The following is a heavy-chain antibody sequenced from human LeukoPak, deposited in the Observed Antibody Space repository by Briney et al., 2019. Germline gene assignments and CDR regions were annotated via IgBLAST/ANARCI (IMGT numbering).Heavy chain of an antibody. D-gene: IGHD5-12*01. Sequence: SETLSLTCTVSGGSVSNYYWSWIRQPPGKGLEWIGYIYYSGSTYYNPSLKSRVTMSVDTSKNQVSLKLNSVTAADTAVYYCARQYSGLNWFDPWGQGILVTVSS. CDR3: ARQYSGLNWFDP. V-gene: IGHV4-59*04. CDR1: GGSVSNYY. J-gene: IGHJ5*02. CDR2: IYYSGST.